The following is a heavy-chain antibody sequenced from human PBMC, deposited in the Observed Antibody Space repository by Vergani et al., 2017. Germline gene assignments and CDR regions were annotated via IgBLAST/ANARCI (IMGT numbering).Heavy chain of an antibody. CDR1: GGSISSSSYY. J-gene: IGHJ4*02. Sequence: QLQLQESGPGLVKPSETLSLTCTVSGGSISSSSYYWGWIRQPPGKGLEWIGSIYYSGSTYYNPSLKSRVTISVDTSKNQFSLKLSSVTAADTAVYYCARQIGAHNWNYVFDYWGQGTLVTVSS. D-gene: IGHD1-7*01. CDR3: ARQIGAHNWNYVFDY. CDR2: IYYSGST. V-gene: IGHV4-39*01.